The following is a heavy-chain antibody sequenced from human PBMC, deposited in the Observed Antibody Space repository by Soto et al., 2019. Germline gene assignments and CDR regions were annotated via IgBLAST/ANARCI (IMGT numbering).Heavy chain of an antibody. CDR3: ARATTVTDY. D-gene: IGHD4-17*01. Sequence: GGSLRLSCAASGFIFSDHYMDWVRQAPGKGLEWVGRTRNKANSHTTEYAASVKGRFTISRDDSKNSLYLQMNSLKIEDTAVYYCARATTVTDYWGQGTLVTVS. CDR1: GFIFSDHY. CDR2: TRNKANSHTT. V-gene: IGHV3-72*01. J-gene: IGHJ4*02.